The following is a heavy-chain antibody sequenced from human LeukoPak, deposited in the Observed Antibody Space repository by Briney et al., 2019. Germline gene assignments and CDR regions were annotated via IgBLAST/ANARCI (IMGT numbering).Heavy chain of an antibody. D-gene: IGHD1-26*01. CDR3: ARAQWELLGDPDY. V-gene: IGHV1-2*02. Sequence: ASVKVSCKASGYTFTGYYMHWVRQAPGQGLEWMGWINPNSGGTNYAQKFQGRVTMTRDTSISTAYMELSRLRSDDTAVYYCARAQWELLGDPDYWGQGTLVTVSS. CDR2: INPNSGGT. J-gene: IGHJ4*02. CDR1: GYTFTGYY.